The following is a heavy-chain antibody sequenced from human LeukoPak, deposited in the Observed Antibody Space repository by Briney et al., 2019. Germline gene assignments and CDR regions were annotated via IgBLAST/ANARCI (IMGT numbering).Heavy chain of an antibody. D-gene: IGHD2-2*01. J-gene: IGHJ4*02. CDR1: GFTFSSYW. V-gene: IGHV3-74*01. CDR2: INSDGSST. CDR3: AIGMPAAMV. Sequence: GGSLRLSCVASGFTFSSYWMHWVRQAPGKGLMWVSRINSDGSSTSCADSVKGRFTISRDNAKNTLYLQMNSLRAEDTAVYYCAIGMPAAMVWGQGTLVTVSS.